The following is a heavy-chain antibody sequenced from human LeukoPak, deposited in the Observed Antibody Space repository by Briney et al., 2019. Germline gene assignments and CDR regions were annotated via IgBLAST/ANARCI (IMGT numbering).Heavy chain of an antibody. CDR2: ISYDGSNK. CDR3: AKSVLGYCSGGSCGRMDV. V-gene: IGHV3-30*18. D-gene: IGHD2-15*01. CDR1: GFTFSSYG. J-gene: IGHJ6*02. Sequence: GRSLRLSCAASGFTFSSYGMHWVRQAPGKGLEWVAVISYDGSNKYYADSVKGRFTISRDNSKNTLYLQMNSLRAEDTAVYYCAKSVLGYCSGGSCGRMDVWGQGTTVTVSS.